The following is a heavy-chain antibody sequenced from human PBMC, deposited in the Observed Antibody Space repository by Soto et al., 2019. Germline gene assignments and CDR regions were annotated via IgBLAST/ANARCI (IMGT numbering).Heavy chain of an antibody. CDR1: GGTFSSHT. Sequence: QDQLVQSGAEVKKPGSSVKVSCKASGGTFSSHTFSWVRQAPGQGLEWMGRIIPALGTATYAQKFQGRVTITADESPTTVYMDLNSLRSEDTAVYYCARPDFGDYWYFDLWGRGTLVTVSS. D-gene: IGHD4-17*01. CDR2: IIPALGTA. CDR3: ARPDFGDYWYFDL. J-gene: IGHJ2*01. V-gene: IGHV1-69*08.